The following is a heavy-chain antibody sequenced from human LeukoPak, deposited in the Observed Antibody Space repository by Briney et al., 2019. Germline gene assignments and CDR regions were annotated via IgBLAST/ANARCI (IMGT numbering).Heavy chain of an antibody. V-gene: IGHV3-23*01. CDR3: SKKGQNGDYGKPD. CDR2: ISRNSGAYT. D-gene: IGHD4-17*01. J-gene: IGHJ4*02. Sequence: GGSLRLSCAASGFTFSTYDMYWVRQAPGKGLECVASISRNSGAYTYYAASVKGRFTISRDNSRSTLYLQMNGLRAEDTAVYYCSKKGQNGDYGKPDWGQGTLVTVSS. CDR1: GFTFSTYD.